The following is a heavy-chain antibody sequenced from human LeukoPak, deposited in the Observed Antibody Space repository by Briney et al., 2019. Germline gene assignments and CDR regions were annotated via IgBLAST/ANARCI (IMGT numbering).Heavy chain of an antibody. CDR1: GGSISSGGYY. Sequence: SETLSLTCTASGGSISSGGYYWSWIRQHPGKGLEWIGYIYYSGSTYYNPSLKSRVTISVDTSKNQFSLKLSSVTAAGTAVYYCASRYSSSWYGELYYWGQGTLVTVSS. CDR2: IYYSGST. D-gene: IGHD6-13*01. CDR3: ASRYSSSWYGELYY. J-gene: IGHJ4*02. V-gene: IGHV4-31*03.